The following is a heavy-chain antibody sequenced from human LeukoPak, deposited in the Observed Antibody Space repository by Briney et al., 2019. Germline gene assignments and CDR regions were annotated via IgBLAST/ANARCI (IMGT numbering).Heavy chain of an antibody. V-gene: IGHV3-23*01. CDR2: VSPAYGRT. D-gene: IGHD7-27*01. CDR3: TKTGGPWD. J-gene: IGHJ4*02. CDR1: GFSFNNYA. Sequence: GGSLRLSCSASGFSFNNYAMSWIRQAPGKGLTWVSLVSPAYGRTYYADSVKGRFTISRDNPKNTLYLQMNALRAEDTAVYYCTKTGGPWDWGQGTLVTVSS.